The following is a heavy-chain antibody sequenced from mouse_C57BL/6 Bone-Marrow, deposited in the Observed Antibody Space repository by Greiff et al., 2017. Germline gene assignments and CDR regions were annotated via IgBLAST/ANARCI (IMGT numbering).Heavy chain of an antibody. CDR3: ALCNYGYAMDY. J-gene: IGHJ4*01. Sequence: VQLQQSGPELVKPGASVKIPCKASGYTFTDYNMDWVKQSPGKSLEWIGDINPTNGGTIYNQKFKGKATLTVDKSSSTAYMELRSLTSEDTAVYYCALCNYGYAMDYWGQGTSVTVSS. CDR2: INPTNGGT. CDR1: GYTFTDYN. V-gene: IGHV1-18*01. D-gene: IGHD2-1*01.